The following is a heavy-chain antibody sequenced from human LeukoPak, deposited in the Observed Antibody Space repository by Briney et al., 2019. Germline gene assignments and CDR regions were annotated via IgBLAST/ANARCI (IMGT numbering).Heavy chain of an antibody. CDR3: ATLWSNWYFDL. J-gene: IGHJ2*01. CDR2: IYYSGTT. CDR1: GGSXXXXXXX. V-gene: IGHV4-39*01. D-gene: IGHD2-8*02. Sequence: GGSXXXXXXXXGXSRXPRGXXXELIASIYYSGTTYYTPSLNSPVTISVDTSKNQFSLNLSSVTAADTAVYYCATLWSNWYFDLSGRGTLVTVSS.